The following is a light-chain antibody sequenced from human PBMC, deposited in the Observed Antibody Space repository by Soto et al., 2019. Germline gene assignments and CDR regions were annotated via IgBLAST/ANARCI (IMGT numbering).Light chain of an antibody. J-gene: IGLJ2*01. V-gene: IGLV2-23*01. CDR2: EGS. CDR3: CSYAGSDVV. CDR1: SSDVGSYNL. Sequence: QSVLTQPASVSGSPGKSITISCTGTSSDVGSYNLVSWYQQHPGKAPKLMIYEGSKRPSGVSNRFSGSKSGNTASLTISGLQAEDEADYYCCSYAGSDVVFGGGTKLTVL.